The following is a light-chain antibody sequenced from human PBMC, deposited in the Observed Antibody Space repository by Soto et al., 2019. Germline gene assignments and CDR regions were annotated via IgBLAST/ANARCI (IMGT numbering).Light chain of an antibody. CDR2: DAS. CDR1: QTVNAW. CDR3: QQYNTHSGT. J-gene: IGKJ1*01. Sequence: IQLTQSPSKLYEYIGDRVTITCRASQTVNAWLAWYQHKPGKAPKPLIYDASSLESGVPARFSGSGSGTEFILTISSLQPDDVGTYYCQQYNTHSGTFGQGAKVDI. V-gene: IGKV1-5*01.